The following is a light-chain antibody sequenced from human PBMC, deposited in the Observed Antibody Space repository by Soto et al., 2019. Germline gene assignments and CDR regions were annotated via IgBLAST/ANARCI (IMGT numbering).Light chain of an antibody. CDR3: AACDDSLSGQV. V-gene: IGLV1-47*01. Sequence: QSVLTQPPSVSETPGQRVTISCSGSSSNIGSNYVYWYQQLPGTAPKLLIYRNNQRPSGFPDRISGSKSGTSASLAISGLRSEYEEDYYCAACDDSLSGQVFCVGTKLTVL. CDR2: RNN. CDR1: SSNIGSNY. J-gene: IGLJ2*01.